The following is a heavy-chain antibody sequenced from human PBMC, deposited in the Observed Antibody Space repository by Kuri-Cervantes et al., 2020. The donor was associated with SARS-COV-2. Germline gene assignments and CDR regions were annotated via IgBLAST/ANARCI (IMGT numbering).Heavy chain of an antibody. J-gene: IGHJ6*02. V-gene: IGHV3-33*08. CDR3: ARGGSIAAARRSYYYYGMDV. CDR2: IWYDGSNK. CDR1: GFTFSSYD. Sequence: GGSLRLSCAASGFTFSSYDMHWVRQAPGKGLEWVAVIWYDGSNKYYADSVKGRFTISRDNSKNALYLQKNSLRAEDTAVYYCARGGSIAAARRSYYYYGMDVWGQGTTVTVSS. D-gene: IGHD6-13*01.